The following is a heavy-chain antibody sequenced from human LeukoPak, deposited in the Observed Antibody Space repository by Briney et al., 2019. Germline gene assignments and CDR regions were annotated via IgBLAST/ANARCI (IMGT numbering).Heavy chain of an antibody. CDR3: ARDPIAVAGMFDY. CDR1: GFTFSSYA. D-gene: IGHD6-19*01. Sequence: PGGSLRLSCAASGFTFSSYAMHWVRQAPGKGLEWVAVIWYDGSNKYYADSVKGRFTISRDNSKNTLYLQMNSLRAEDTAVYYCARDPIAVAGMFDYWGQGTLVTVSS. V-gene: IGHV3-33*08. CDR2: IWYDGSNK. J-gene: IGHJ4*02.